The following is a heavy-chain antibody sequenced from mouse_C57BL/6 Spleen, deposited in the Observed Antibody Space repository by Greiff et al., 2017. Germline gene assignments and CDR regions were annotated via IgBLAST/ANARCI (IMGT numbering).Heavy chain of an antibody. V-gene: IGHV1-55*01. J-gene: IGHJ1*03. D-gene: IGHD2-4*01. CDR1: GYTFTSYW. CDR2: IYPGSGST. CDR3: ARFDYDDGSFDV. Sequence: QVQLKQPGAELVKPGASVKMSCKASGYTFTSYWITWVKPRPGQGLEWIGDIYPGSGSTNYNEKFKSKATLTVDTSSSTANMQLSSLTSEDSAVYYCARFDYDDGSFDVWGTGTTVTVSS.